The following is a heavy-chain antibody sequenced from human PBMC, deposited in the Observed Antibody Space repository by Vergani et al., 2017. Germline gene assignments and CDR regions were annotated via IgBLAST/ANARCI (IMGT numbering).Heavy chain of an antibody. CDR3: ASIFSVYSYGEDGAFDI. CDR1: GYTFTSYY. CDR2: INPSGGST. V-gene: IGHV1-46*01. Sequence: QVQLVQSGAEVKKPGASVKVSCKASGYTFTSYYMHWVRQAPGQGLEWMGIINPSGGSTRYAQKFQGRVTMTRDSSTSTGYMELSSLRAEDTAVYYCASIFSVYSYGEDGAFDIWGQGTMVTVSS. D-gene: IGHD5-18*01. J-gene: IGHJ3*02.